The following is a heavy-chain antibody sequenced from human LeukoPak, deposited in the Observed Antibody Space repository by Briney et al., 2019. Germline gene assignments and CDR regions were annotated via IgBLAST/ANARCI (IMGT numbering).Heavy chain of an antibody. CDR1: GYTFTSYY. J-gene: IGHJ4*02. CDR3: ARGGPQWLVLRKRFYFDS. V-gene: IGHV1-46*01. D-gene: IGHD6-19*01. CDR2: ISPSGGGT. Sequence: ASVKVSCKSSGYTFTSYYIHWVRQAPGQGLEWMGIISPSGGGTGYAQNFQGRVTMTSDTSTSTVYMELSSLRSEDTAVYFCARGGPQWLVLRKRFYFDSWGQGTLVTVSS.